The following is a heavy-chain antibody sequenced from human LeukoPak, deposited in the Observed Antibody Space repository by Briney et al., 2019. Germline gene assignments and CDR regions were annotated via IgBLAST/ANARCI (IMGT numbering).Heavy chain of an antibody. CDR1: GYTFTSYD. V-gene: IGHV1-8*01. Sequence: GASVKVSCKASGYTFTSYDINWVRQATGQGLEWMGWMNPNSGNTGYAQKFQGRVTMTRNTSISTAYMELSSLRSEETAVYYCARGSSSWIPYYYYMDVWGKGTTVTVSS. CDR2: MNPNSGNT. D-gene: IGHD6-13*01. J-gene: IGHJ6*03. CDR3: ARGSSSWIPYYYYMDV.